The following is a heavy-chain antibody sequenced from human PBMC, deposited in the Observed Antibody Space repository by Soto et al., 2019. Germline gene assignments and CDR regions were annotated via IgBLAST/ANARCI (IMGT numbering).Heavy chain of an antibody. CDR1: EVTFSNYA. CDR3: SKNPGYYYDSIGYHFYY. V-gene: IGHV3-23*01. D-gene: IGHD3-22*01. CDR2: ISYGGGTT. Sequence: GGSLRLSCAASEVTFSNYAMSWVRQAPGKGLEWVSAISYGGGTTYYVDSVKGRFTISRDNSKNTLYLQMNSLRAEDTAVYYCSKNPGYYYDSIGYHFYYWGQGTLVTVSS. J-gene: IGHJ4*02.